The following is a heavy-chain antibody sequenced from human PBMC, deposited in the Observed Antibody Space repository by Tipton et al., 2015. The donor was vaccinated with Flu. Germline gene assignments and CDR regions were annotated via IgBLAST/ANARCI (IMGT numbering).Heavy chain of an antibody. J-gene: IGHJ4*02. CDR3: ARDWGVVATDYYFDH. Sequence: QVQLVQSGAEVKKPGASVRVSCKTSGYTFIGYYMHWVRQAPGRGFEWLGRINPRTGGINYAQQFQGRVTMTRDTSISTAYMELTRVTFDDTAVYYCARDWGVVATDYYFDHWGQGTLITVSS. D-gene: IGHD3-16*01. V-gene: IGHV1-2*06. CDR1: GYTFIGYY. CDR2: INPRTGGI.